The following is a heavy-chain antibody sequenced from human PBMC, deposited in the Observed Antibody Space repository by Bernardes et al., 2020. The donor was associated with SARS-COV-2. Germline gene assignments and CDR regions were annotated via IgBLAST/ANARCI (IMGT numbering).Heavy chain of an antibody. CDR1: SGSVNNYY. CDR3: ARGINMIRVSDAFDF. J-gene: IGHJ3*01. Sequence: SETLYLTCTVASGSVNNYYWSWIRQPPGKGLEWIGCIHYSGDTNYNPSLKSRVTISIVTSRNQFSLQLSSVTAADTAVYYCARGINMIRVSDAFDFWGQGTVVTVSS. D-gene: IGHD3-10*01. CDR2: IHYSGDT. V-gene: IGHV4-59*02.